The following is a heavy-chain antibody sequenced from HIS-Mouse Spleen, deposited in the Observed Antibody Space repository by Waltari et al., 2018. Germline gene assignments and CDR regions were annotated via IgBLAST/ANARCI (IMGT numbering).Heavy chain of an antibody. J-gene: IGHJ4*02. CDR2: VNPNRGGT. D-gene: IGHD7-27*01. CDR1: GYTFTGYY. Sequence: QVQLVQSGAEVKKPGASVKVSCKASGYTFTGYYMHWVRQAPGQGLEWMGWVNPNRGGTNSAQKFQGRVTMTRDTSISTAYMELSRLRSDDTAVYYCARDQLGGFDYWGQGTLVTVSS. V-gene: IGHV1-2*02. CDR3: ARDQLGGFDY.